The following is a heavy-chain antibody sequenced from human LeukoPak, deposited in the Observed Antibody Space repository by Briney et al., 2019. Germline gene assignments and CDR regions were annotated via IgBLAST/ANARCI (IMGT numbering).Heavy chain of an antibody. Sequence: PGGSLRLSCAASGFAFSRYDMHWVRQAPGKGLEWVAVIWDDGSNQKYADSVKGRFTISRDNSKNTLYLQMNSLRAEDTAVYYCARGNGFLDYWGQGTLVTVSS. CDR3: ARGNGFLDY. CDR2: IWDDGSNQ. V-gene: IGHV3-33*01. D-gene: IGHD2-8*01. J-gene: IGHJ4*02. CDR1: GFAFSRYD.